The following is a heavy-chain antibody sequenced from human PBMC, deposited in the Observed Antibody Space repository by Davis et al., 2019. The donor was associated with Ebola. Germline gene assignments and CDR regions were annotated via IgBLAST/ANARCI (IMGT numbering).Heavy chain of an antibody. CDR1: GFTVSSNY. CDR2: IYSGGST. Sequence: GESLKISCAASGFTVSSNYMSWVRQAPGKGLEWVSVIYSGGSTYYADSVKGRFTISRDNSKNTLYLQMNSLRAEDTAVYYCARDNGGWYRGGLDYWGQGTLVTVSS. V-gene: IGHV3-66*01. D-gene: IGHD6-19*01. CDR3: ARDNGGWYRGGLDY. J-gene: IGHJ4*02.